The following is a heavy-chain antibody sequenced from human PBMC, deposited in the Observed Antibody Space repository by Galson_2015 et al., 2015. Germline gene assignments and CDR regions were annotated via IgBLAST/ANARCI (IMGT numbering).Heavy chain of an antibody. CDR2: MTVSGSTT. Sequence: SMTVSGSTTSYADSVKGRFTISRDNSKNTLFLHMNSLGAEDTAIYYCAKETRLAVTTGDIDYWGLGTLATVSS. J-gene: IGHJ4*02. D-gene: IGHD4-11*01. V-gene: IGHV3-23*01. CDR3: AKETRLAVTTGDIDY.